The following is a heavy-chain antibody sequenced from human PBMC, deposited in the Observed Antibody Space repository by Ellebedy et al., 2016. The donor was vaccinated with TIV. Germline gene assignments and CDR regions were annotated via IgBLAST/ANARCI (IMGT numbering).Heavy chain of an antibody. D-gene: IGHD1-26*01. CDR1: GYSFTSYW. Sequence: GGSLRLSXKGSGYSFTSYWIGWVRQMPGKGLEWMGIIYPGGSDTRYSPSFQGQVTISADKSISTAYLQWSSLKASDTAMYYCARLVGANNYYYGMDVWGQGTTVTVSS. V-gene: IGHV5-51*01. CDR3: ARLVGANNYYYGMDV. J-gene: IGHJ6*02. CDR2: IYPGGSDT.